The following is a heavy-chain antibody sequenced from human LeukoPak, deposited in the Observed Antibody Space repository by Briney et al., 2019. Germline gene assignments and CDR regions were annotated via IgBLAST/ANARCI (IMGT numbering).Heavy chain of an antibody. V-gene: IGHV4-39*02. CDR1: GGSISSGSYY. J-gene: IGHJ4*02. D-gene: IGHD3-22*01. CDR2: IYYSGST. Sequence: SETLSLTCTVSGGSISSGSYYWGWIRQPPGKGLEWIGSIYYSGSTYYNPSLKSRVTISVDTSKNQFSLKLSSVTAADTAVYYCATEYYYDSSGYYSGNYWGQGTLVTVSS. CDR3: ATEYYYDSSGYYSGNY.